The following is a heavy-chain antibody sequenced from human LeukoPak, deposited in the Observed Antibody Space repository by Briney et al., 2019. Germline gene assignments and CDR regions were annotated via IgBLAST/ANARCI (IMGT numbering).Heavy chain of an antibody. J-gene: IGHJ4*02. CDR1: GFTFSDYY. V-gene: IGHV3-66*01. D-gene: IGHD2-8*02. CDR2: IYSGGGT. Sequence: GGSLRLSCAASGFTFSDYYMSWIRQAPGKGLECVSVIYSGGGTYYAAAVKGRFTISRDNSKNTLYLQMNSLRAEDTAVYYCARLYWGSGLDYWGQGTLVTVSS. CDR3: ARLYWGSGLDY.